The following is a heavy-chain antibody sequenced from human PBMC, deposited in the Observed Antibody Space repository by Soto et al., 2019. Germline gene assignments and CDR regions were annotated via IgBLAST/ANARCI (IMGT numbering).Heavy chain of an antibody. CDR1: GFTFSSYA. J-gene: IGHJ3*02. D-gene: IGHD3-16*01. V-gene: IGHV3-23*01. CDR2: ISGSGGST. CDR3: AKVLSYVSQGQQDAFDI. Sequence: GGSLRLSCAASGFTFSSYAMSWVRQAPGKGLEWVSAISGSGGSTYYADSVKGRFTISRDNSKNTLYLQMNSLRAEDTAVYYCAKVLSYVSQGQQDAFDIWGQGTMVTVSS.